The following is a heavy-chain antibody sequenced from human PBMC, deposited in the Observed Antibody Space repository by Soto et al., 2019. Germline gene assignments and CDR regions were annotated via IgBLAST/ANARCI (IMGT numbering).Heavy chain of an antibody. D-gene: IGHD3-9*01. V-gene: IGHV4-59*01. CDR1: GGSISSYY. J-gene: IGHJ6*03. Sequence: SETLSLTCTVSGGSISSYYWSWIRQPPGKGLEWIGYIYYSGSTNYNPSLKSRVTIAVDTSKNQFSLKLSSVTAADTAVYYCARVPPDYDILTGTSLGTYMDVWGKGTTVTVSS. CDR2: IYYSGST. CDR3: ARVPPDYDILTGTSLGTYMDV.